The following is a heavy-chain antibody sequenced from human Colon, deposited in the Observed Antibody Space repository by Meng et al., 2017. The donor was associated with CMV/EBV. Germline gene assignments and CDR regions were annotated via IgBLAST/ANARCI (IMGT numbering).Heavy chain of an antibody. CDR3: VRDKSNRLDF. J-gene: IGHJ4*02. D-gene: IGHD1-14*01. CDR1: GGSSSGYY. CDR2: IYYKGGNGGT. Sequence: LQESGPGLLKPSVSLSLTCIVSGGSSSGYYWNWIRQSPGKGLEWIGYIYYKGGNGGTYYNPSLKSRVTMSVDTSKNQFSLKMTSVTAADTAVYYCVRDKSNRLDFWGQGTLVTASS. V-gene: IGHV4-59*01.